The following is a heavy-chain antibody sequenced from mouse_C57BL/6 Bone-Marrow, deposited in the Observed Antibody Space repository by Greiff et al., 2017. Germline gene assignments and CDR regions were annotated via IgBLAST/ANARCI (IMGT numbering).Heavy chain of an antibody. D-gene: IGHD1-1*02. J-gene: IGHJ4*01. CDR3: AKGGTH. V-gene: IGHV2-9*01. Sequence: VQVVESGPGLVPPSSTLYIPCTASGFSFTSYGVDWVRQPPGKGLEWLGVIWGGGSTNYNSALMSRLSISKDNSTSQVFLKMNSLQTDDNAMYYCAKGGTHWGQGDSVTVSS. CDR1: GFSFTSYG. CDR2: IWGGGST.